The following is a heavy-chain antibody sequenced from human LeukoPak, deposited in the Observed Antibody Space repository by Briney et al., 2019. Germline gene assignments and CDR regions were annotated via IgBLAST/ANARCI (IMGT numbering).Heavy chain of an antibody. Sequence: GGSLRLSCAASGLTFSSYEMNWVRQAPGKGLEWVSYISSSGTTIYYADSVNGRFTISRDNAKNALYLQMNSLRAEDTAVYYCAREAAGYSSGWPDYWGQGTLVTVSS. J-gene: IGHJ4*02. CDR3: AREAAGYSSGWPDY. V-gene: IGHV3-48*03. CDR1: GLTFSSYE. D-gene: IGHD6-19*01. CDR2: ISSSGTTI.